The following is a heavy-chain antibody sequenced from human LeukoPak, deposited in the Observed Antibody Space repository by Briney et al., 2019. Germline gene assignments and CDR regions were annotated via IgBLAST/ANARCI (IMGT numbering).Heavy chain of an antibody. CDR3: AKDIDGY. CDR1: GFTFDDYA. CDR2: ISLNSGSI. V-gene: IGHV3-9*01. D-gene: IGHD5-24*01. J-gene: IGHJ4*02. Sequence: GRSLRLSCAASGFTFDDYAMHWVRQAPGKGLEWVSGISLNSGSIGYADSVKGRFTISRDNAKNSLYLQMNSLRAEDTALYYCAKDIDGYWGQGTLVTVSS.